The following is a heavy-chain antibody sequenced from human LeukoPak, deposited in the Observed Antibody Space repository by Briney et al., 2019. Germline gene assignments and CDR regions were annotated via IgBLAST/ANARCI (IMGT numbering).Heavy chain of an antibody. J-gene: IGHJ4*02. CDR2: INHSGST. CDR3: ARHSWYYYGSGSYSSKIWDY. V-gene: IGHV4-34*01. D-gene: IGHD3-10*01. Sequence: SETLSLTCAVYGGSFSGYYWSWIRQPPGKGLEWIGEINHSGSTYYNPSLKSRVTISVDTSKNQFSLKLSSVTAADTAVYYCARHSWYYYGSGSYSSKIWDYWGQGTLVTVSS. CDR1: GGSFSGYY.